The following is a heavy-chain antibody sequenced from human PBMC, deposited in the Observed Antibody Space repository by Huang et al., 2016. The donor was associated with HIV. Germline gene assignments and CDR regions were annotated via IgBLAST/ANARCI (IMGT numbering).Heavy chain of an antibody. D-gene: IGHD3-10*02. J-gene: IGHJ4*02. CDR2: IDTDKSDT. CDR1: GYTFTNFA. Sequence: QVQLVQSGAEVMKPGASVKVSCKASGYTFTNFAMHWVRQAPGQRLEWMGWIDTDKSDTRYSQRFQGRLTITRDTSASTAYMELSSLRSEDTAVYYCARDPHVFVAGPFFDCWGQGTLVTVSS. V-gene: IGHV1-3*04. CDR3: ARDPHVFVAGPFFDC.